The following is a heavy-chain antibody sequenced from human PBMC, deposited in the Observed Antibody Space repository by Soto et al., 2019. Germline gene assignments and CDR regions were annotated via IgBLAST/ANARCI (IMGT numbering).Heavy chain of an antibody. Sequence: EVQLVESGGGLVQPGGSLRLSCAASGFTFSNYWMSWVRQAPGKGLEWVANIKEDGSEKYYVDSVKGRFTISRDNAKKSLYLQMNSLRAEDTAVYYCVRVGRLGGYWGQGTRVTVSS. D-gene: IGHD3-16*01. V-gene: IGHV3-7*03. CDR2: IKEDGSEK. CDR1: GFTFSNYW. CDR3: VRVGRLGGY. J-gene: IGHJ4*02.